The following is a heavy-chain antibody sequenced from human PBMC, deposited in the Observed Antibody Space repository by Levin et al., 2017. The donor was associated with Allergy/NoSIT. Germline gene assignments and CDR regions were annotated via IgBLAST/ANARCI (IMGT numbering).Heavy chain of an antibody. CDR3: ARDGGYCSGGSCYSGWFDP. D-gene: IGHD2-15*01. J-gene: IGHJ5*02. V-gene: IGHV3-20*04. Sequence: GGSLRLSCAASGFTFDDYGMSWVRQAPGKGLEWVSGINWNGGSTGYADSVKGRFTISRDNAKNSLYLQMNSLRAEDTALYYCARDGGYCSGGSCYSGWFDPWGQGTLVTVSS. CDR1: GFTFDDYG. CDR2: INWNGGST.